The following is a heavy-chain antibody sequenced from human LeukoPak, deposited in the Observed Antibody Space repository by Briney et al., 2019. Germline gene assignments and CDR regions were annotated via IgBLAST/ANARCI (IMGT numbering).Heavy chain of an antibody. CDR2: ISWNSGSI. D-gene: IGHD5-12*01. Sequence: GGSLRLSCAASEITFEDYAMHWVRQAPGKGLEWVSGISWNSGSIAYADSVKGRFTISRDNAKNSLYLQMNSLRPEDTALYYCAKDSVGWPRASSAFDIWGQGTRVTVSS. J-gene: IGHJ3*02. V-gene: IGHV3-9*01. CDR1: EITFEDYA. CDR3: AKDSVGWPRASSAFDI.